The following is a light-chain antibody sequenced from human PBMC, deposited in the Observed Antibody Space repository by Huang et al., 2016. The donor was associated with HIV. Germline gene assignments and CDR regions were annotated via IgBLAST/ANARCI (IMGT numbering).Light chain of an antibody. V-gene: IGKV3-15*01. J-gene: IGKJ2*01. CDR2: GTS. CDR1: QSVSSN. CDR3: QQYDNWPRT. Sequence: ERVMTQSPATLSVSPGERVTLSCRASQSVSSNLVCYQQKPGQPPRLLIYGTSTRATGIPDKFTLTISSLQSEDFAVYYCQQYDNWPRTFGQGTKLEIK.